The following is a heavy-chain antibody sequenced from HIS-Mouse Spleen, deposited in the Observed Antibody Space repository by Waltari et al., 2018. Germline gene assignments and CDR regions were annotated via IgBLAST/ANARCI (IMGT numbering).Heavy chain of an antibody. CDR2: IYYSGRT. J-gene: IGHJ3*02. Sequence: QLQLQESGPGLVKPSETLSLTCTVSGGSISSSSYYWGRIRQPPGKGLEWIGSIYYSGRTYYNPSLKSRVTISVDTSKNQFSLKLSSVTAADTAVYYCARAPTGFLEWFDAFDIWGQGTMVTVSS. V-gene: IGHV4-39*07. D-gene: IGHD3-3*01. CDR3: ARAPTGFLEWFDAFDI. CDR1: GGSISSSSYY.